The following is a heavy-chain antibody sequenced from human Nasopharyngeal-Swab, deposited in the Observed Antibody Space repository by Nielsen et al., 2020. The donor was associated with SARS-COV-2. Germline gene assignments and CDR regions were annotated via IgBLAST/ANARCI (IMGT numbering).Heavy chain of an antibody. CDR3: AKDPYYDFWSGYYFDY. CDR2: ISGSGGST. J-gene: IGHJ4*02. V-gene: IGHV3-23*01. Sequence: VREAPGKGLEWVSAISGSGGSTYYADSVKGRFTTSRDNSKNTLYLQMNSLRAEDTAVYYCAKDPYYDFWSGYYFDYWGQGTLVTVSS. D-gene: IGHD3-3*01.